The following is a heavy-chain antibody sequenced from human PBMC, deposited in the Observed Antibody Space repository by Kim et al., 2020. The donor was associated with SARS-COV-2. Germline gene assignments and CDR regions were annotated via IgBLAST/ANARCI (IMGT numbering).Heavy chain of an antibody. CDR1: GFTFSDHY. V-gene: IGHV3-72*01. CDR2: TRNKRNSYST. J-gene: IGHJ6*02. D-gene: IGHD3-10*01. CDR3: VRIGSLYYYGMDV. Sequence: GGSLRLSCAASGFTFSDHYMDWVRQSPWKGLEWVGRTRNKRNSYSTEYAASVKGRFTISRDESKNSLYLQMNSLKTEDTAVYYCVRIGSLYYYGMDVWGQGTTVTVSS.